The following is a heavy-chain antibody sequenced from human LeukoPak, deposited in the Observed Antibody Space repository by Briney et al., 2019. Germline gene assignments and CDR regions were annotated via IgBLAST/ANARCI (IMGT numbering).Heavy chain of an antibody. D-gene: IGHD6-6*01. Sequence: GGSLRLSCAASGFPFSNHWMSWVRQAPGKGLEWVVNMKPDGTEKYYVDSVKGRFTVSRDNAENSLYLQMNSLRAEDTAVYYCARGMYSSSFWDYWGQGTLVTVSS. V-gene: IGHV3-7*01. CDR2: MKPDGTEK. CDR1: GFPFSNHW. J-gene: IGHJ4*02. CDR3: ARGMYSSSFWDY.